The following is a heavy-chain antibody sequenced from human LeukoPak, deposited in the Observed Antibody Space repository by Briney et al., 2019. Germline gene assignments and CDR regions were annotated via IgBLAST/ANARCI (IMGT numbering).Heavy chain of an antibody. CDR2: INPNSGGT. D-gene: IGHD1-20*01. CDR1: GYTFTGYY. Sequence: ASVTVSCKASGYTFTGYYMHWVRQAPGQGLESMGWINPNSGGTNYAQKFQGRVTMTRDTSISTTYMELSRLRSDDTAAYYCARDSGTYNSIGWFDPWGQGTLFTVSS. CDR3: ARDSGTYNSIGWFDP. V-gene: IGHV1-2*02. J-gene: IGHJ5*02.